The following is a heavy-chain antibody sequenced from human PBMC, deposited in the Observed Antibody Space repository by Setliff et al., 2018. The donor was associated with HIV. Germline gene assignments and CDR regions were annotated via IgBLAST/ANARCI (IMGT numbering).Heavy chain of an antibody. V-gene: IGHV4-34*01. CDR1: GEFFSDHY. CDR3: ARGEQLVDNWFDP. D-gene: IGHD6-13*01. Sequence: SETLSLTCAVYGEFFSDHYWGWIRQPPGKGLEWIGNVYHTGSTYYNPSLQSRLTISVDTSRNQFSLKLNSVTAADTAVYYCARGEQLVDNWFDPWGQGTLVTVSS. J-gene: IGHJ5*02. CDR2: VYHTGST.